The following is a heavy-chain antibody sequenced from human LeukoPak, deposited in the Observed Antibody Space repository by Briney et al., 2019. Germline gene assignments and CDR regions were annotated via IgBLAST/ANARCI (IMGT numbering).Heavy chain of an antibody. V-gene: IGHV4-61*02. CDR1: GGSMRSGSYY. J-gene: IGHJ5*02. Sequence: PSETLSLTCTVSGGSMRSGSYYWTWIRQPAGRGLEWIGRIYPGGSTNYNPSLKSRVTISVDTSKNQFSLNMSSVTAADTAVYYCVRVRPSDSNCFDPWGQGTLVTVSS. CDR3: VRVRPSDSNCFDP. CDR2: IYPGGST. D-gene: IGHD3-22*01.